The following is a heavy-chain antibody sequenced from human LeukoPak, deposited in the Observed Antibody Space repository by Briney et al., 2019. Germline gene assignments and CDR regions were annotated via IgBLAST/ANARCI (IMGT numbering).Heavy chain of an antibody. D-gene: IGHD2-15*01. CDR2: IYYSGIT. V-gene: IGHV4-39*01. Sequence: SETLSLTCTVSGGSIRSSSYYWGWGRQPPGKGLEWIGCIYYSGITYYNPSPKSRVTIYVHRSKNQFSLKLSSVTAADTAVYYCARHPFATPFDYWGRGTLLTVSS. CDR1: GGSIRSSSYY. J-gene: IGHJ4*02. CDR3: ARHPFATPFDY.